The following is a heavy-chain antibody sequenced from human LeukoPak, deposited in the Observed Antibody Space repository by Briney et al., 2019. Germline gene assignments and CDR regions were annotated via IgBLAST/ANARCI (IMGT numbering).Heavy chain of an antibody. D-gene: IGHD6-13*01. CDR1: GGSISSYY. J-gene: IGHJ4*02. V-gene: IGHV4-59*01. Sequence: TTSETLSLTCTVSGGSISSYYWSWIRQPPGKGLEWIGYIYYSGSTNYNPSLKSRVTISVDTSKNQFSLKLSSVTAADTAVYYCARVGYSSSWYGQYYFDYWGQGTLVTVSS. CDR2: IYYSGST. CDR3: ARVGYSSSWYGQYYFDY.